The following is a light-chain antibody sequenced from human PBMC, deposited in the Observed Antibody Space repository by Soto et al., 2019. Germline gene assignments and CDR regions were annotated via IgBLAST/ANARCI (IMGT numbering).Light chain of an antibody. CDR2: DAS. Sequence: IGLMQSARTLSVSPRKRDPVSCRTSKNVSSSSLAWYQQKRGQAPRLLIHDASSRATGIPDRFSGSGSGTDFTLTISSLESEDFAVYYCQQYGSSPVTFGGGTKVDIK. V-gene: IGKV3-20*01. J-gene: IGKJ4*01. CDR1: KNVSSSS. CDR3: QQYGSSPVT.